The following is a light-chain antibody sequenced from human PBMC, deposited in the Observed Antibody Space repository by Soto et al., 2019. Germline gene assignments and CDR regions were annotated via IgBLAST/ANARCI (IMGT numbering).Light chain of an antibody. CDR2: AAS. CDR3: QQSYSTPWT. V-gene: IGKV1-39*01. Sequence: DIRMTQSQSSLSASVGDRVPITCRASQSISSYLNWYQQKPGKAPKLLIYAASSLQSGVPSRFSGSGSGTDFTLTISSLQPEGFATYYCQQSYSTPWTFGQGTKVDIK. CDR1: QSISSY. J-gene: IGKJ1*01.